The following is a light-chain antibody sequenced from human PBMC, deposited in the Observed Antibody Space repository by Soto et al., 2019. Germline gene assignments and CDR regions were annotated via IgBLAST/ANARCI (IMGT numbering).Light chain of an antibody. CDR1: QSVSSN. CDR3: QQYNNWPRT. V-gene: IGKV3-15*01. J-gene: IGKJ1*01. CDR2: TAS. Sequence: EILLTQFSTTLSGSPRERGTLSCRASQSVSSNLDWYQQKPGQPPRLLIYTASTMPTSVPARFSGSGSGPEFTLTISSLQSEDFAVYYCQQYNNWPRTFGQGTKVDIK.